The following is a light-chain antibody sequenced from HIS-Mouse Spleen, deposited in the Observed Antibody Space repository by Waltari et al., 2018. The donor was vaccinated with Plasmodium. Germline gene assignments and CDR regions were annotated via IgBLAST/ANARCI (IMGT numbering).Light chain of an antibody. CDR2: EVS. Sequence: QTALTQPASVSGSPGQSITISCTGPSRDVGGYNYVSWYQQHPGKAPKLMIYEVSNRPSGVSNRFSGSKSGNTASLTISGLQAEDEADYYCSSYTSSSTLLYVFGTGTKVTVL. CDR3: SSYTSSSTLLYV. V-gene: IGLV2-14*01. CDR1: SRDVGGYNY. J-gene: IGLJ1*01.